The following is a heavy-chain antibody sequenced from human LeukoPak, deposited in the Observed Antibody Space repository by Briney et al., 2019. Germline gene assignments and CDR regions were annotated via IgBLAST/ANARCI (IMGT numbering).Heavy chain of an antibody. Sequence: GGSLRLSCAASGFTFSSYSMNWVRQAPGKGLEWVSSISSSSSYIYYADSVKGRFTISRDNAKNSLYLQMNSLRAEDTAVYYCASSGNYSEVVDYWGQGTLVTVSS. J-gene: IGHJ4*02. V-gene: IGHV3-21*01. D-gene: IGHD1-26*01. CDR1: GFTFSSYS. CDR3: ASSGNYSEVVDY. CDR2: ISSSSSYI.